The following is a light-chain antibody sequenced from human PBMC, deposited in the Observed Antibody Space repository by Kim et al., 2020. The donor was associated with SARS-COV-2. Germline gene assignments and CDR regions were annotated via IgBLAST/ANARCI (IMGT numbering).Light chain of an antibody. Sequence: EIVLTQSPGTLSLSPGERATLSCRASQSVSSNHLAWYQQKPGQAPRVLIYGTSNRAGGIPDRFSGSGSGTDFTLTISRLESEDFAVYYCQQYGNSPLVTFGPGTKVDIK. CDR3: QQYGNSPLVT. CDR1: QSVSSNH. J-gene: IGKJ3*01. CDR2: GTS. V-gene: IGKV3-20*01.